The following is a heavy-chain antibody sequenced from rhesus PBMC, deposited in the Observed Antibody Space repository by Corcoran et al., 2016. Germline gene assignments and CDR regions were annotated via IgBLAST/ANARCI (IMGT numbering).Heavy chain of an antibody. D-gene: IGHD4-29*01. V-gene: IGHV4S18*01. Sequence: QVQLQESGPGLVKPSETLSLTCAVSGGSISSSNWWSWIRQHPGKGLEGIGGIYSNSERTNYTPALTSRGTMSKHTSKNQFSLRLSSVTAADTAVYYWARGDPTVAASFDYWGQGVLVTVSS. CDR3: ARGDPTVAASFDY. CDR2: IYSNSERT. J-gene: IGHJ4*01. CDR1: GGSISSSNW.